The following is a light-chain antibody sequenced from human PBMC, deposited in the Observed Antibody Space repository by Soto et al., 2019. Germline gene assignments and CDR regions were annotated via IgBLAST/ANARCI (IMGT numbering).Light chain of an antibody. Sequence: DIQMTQSPSTLSASVGDTVTITCRASQTIGSWLAWYQQKPGRAPKLLIFDASSLESGVPSRFSGNGSGTEFTLTISGLQPDDFASYYCQQYNSYSGMFGQGTKVDIK. CDR3: QQYNSYSGM. V-gene: IGKV1-5*01. CDR2: DAS. J-gene: IGKJ1*01. CDR1: QTIGSW.